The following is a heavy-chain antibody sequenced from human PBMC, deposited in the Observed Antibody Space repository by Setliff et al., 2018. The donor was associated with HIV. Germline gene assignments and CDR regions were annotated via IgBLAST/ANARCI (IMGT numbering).Heavy chain of an antibody. CDR1: GGSINSGSYY. V-gene: IGHV4-39*02. D-gene: IGHD3-3*01. CDR3: ARDNPHFGVASSYYYGMDV. Sequence: SETLSLTCTVSGGSINSGSYYWGWIRQPPEKGLEWIGTMFYSGSTYYNPSLKSRVTIFIDTSKNQFSLRLSSVTAAGTAVYYCARDNPHFGVASSYYYGMDVWGQGTTVTVSS. CDR2: MFYSGST. J-gene: IGHJ6*02.